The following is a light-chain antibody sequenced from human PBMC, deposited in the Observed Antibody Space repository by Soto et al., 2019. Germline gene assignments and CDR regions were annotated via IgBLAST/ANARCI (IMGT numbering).Light chain of an antibody. J-gene: IGKJ1*01. V-gene: IGKV1-5*03. Sequence: ILKALSPPPLSVSTGHSVPILRGASQTTSSWLAWYQQKPGKAPKLLIYRASTLKSGVPSRFSGSGSGTDFTLTISSLQPEDFATYYCQHTNNYPEAFGQGTKADIK. CDR2: RAS. CDR3: QHTNNYPEA. CDR1: QTTSSW.